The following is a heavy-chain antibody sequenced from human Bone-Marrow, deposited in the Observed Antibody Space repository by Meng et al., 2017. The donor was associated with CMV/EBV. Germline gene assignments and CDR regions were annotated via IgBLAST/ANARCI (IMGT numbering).Heavy chain of an antibody. CDR2: ISAYNGDT. CDR3: ARCSTSYPPNLFNP. Sequence: ASVKFSCKASGYTFNYFGISWVRQAPGQGTEWLGWISAYNGDTNYAQKFQGRVTMTTDTSTSTAYMELRRPRSDDTAVYYCARCSTSYPPNLFNPWGPGTLVTAPQ. J-gene: IGHJ5*02. D-gene: IGHD6-13*01. V-gene: IGHV1-18*01. CDR1: GYTFNYFG.